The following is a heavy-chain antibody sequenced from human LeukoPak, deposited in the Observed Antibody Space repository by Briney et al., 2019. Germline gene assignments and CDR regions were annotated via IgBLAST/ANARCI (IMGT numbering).Heavy chain of an antibody. CDR2: INHSGIT. CDR3: ASDTVAGTG. Sequence: SETLSLTCAVFGGSFSDYYWSWIRQPPGKGLEWIGEINHSGITKYNPSLKSRVTISADTSKNQFSLKLSSVTAADTSVYYCASDTVAGTGWGQGTLVTVSS. CDR1: GGSFSDYY. D-gene: IGHD6-19*01. J-gene: IGHJ4*02. V-gene: IGHV4-34*01.